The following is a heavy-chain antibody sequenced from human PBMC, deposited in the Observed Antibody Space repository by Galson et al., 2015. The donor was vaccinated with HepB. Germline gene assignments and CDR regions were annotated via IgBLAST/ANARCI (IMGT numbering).Heavy chain of an antibody. J-gene: IGHJ4*02. Sequence: SLRLSCAASRFTFNNYAMSWVRQAPGKGLEWVSTISASGGSTYYADSVKGRFTISRDNSKNTLYLQMIILRAEDTALYYCARWPLRGIFGVAEYYFDNWGQGTLVTVSS. CDR3: ARWPLRGIFGVAEYYFDN. CDR1: RFTFNNYA. CDR2: ISASGGST. V-gene: IGHV3-23*01. D-gene: IGHD3-3*01.